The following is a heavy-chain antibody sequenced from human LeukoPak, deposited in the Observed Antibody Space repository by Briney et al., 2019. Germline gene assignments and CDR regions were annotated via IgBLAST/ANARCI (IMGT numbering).Heavy chain of an antibody. CDR3: AREVTGGDWFDP. V-gene: IGHV4-59*01. D-gene: IGHD3-10*01. J-gene: IGHJ5*02. CDR1: GGSLSNYF. Sequence: SETLSLTCTVSGGSLSNYFWSWIRQPPGRGLEWIGYIFYSGTTNHNPSLKSRVTISVDTSKNQFSLKLSSVTAADTAVYYCAREVTGGDWFDPWGQGTLVTVSS. CDR2: IFYSGTT.